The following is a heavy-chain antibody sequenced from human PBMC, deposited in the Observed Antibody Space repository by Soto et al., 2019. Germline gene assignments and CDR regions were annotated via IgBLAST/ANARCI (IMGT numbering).Heavy chain of an antibody. CDR1: GYTFTSYG. Sequence: QVQLVQSGAEVKKPGASVKVSCKASGYTFTSYGICWVRQAPGQGLEWMGWISGYNRNTNYAQNLLRRVTMTTDTSTSTVYMELRSLRSDDTAVYFCARRCSSTRCLDLWGRGTLVIVSS. CDR3: ARRCSSTRCLDL. J-gene: IGHJ2*01. V-gene: IGHV1-18*01. D-gene: IGHD2-2*01. CDR2: ISGYNRNT.